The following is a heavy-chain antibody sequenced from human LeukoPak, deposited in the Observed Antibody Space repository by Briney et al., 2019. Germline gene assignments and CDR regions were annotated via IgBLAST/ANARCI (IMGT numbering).Heavy chain of an antibody. D-gene: IGHD2-15*01. V-gene: IGHV4-31*03. Sequence: SETLSLTCTVSGGXISSGGYYWSWIRQHPGKGLEWIGYIYYGGSTYYNPSLKSRVTISVDTSKNQFSLKLSSVTAADTAVYYCARDSDCSGGSCYDYWGQGTLVTVSS. J-gene: IGHJ4*02. CDR2: IYYGGST. CDR1: GGXISSGGYY. CDR3: ARDSDCSGGSCYDY.